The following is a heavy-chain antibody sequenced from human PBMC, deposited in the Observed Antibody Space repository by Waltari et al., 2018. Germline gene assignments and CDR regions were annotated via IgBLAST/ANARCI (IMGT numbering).Heavy chain of an antibody. CDR2: LNPNSGNT. D-gene: IGHD3-22*01. CDR3: ARGSYYDSSGHYHVWFDP. Sequence: QVQLVQSGAEVKKPGASVKVSCKASGYTFTSYDINWVRQATGQGLEWMGWLNPNSGNTGYAQKFQGRVTMTRDASISTAYMELSSLRSEDTAVYYCARGSYYDSSGHYHVWFDPWGQGTLVTVSS. V-gene: IGHV1-8*01. J-gene: IGHJ5*02. CDR1: GYTFTSYD.